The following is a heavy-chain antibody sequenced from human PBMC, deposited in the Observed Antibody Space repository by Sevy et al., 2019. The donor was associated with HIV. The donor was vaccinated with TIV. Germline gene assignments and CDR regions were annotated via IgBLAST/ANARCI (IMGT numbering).Heavy chain of an antibody. CDR1: GFTFSTYG. Sequence: GGSLRLSCAASGFTFSTYGMLWVRQAPGKGLECVAVTSYDGNIKYYADSVKGRLTIPRDNSKNTLYLQMSSLRPEDTAVYYCARDSGYDPSGYLPGSWGQGTLVTVSS. V-gene: IGHV3-30*03. D-gene: IGHD3-22*01. CDR2: TSYDGNIK. J-gene: IGHJ5*02. CDR3: ARDSGYDPSGYLPGS.